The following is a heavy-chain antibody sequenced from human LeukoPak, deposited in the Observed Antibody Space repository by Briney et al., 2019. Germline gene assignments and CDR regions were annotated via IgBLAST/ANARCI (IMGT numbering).Heavy chain of an antibody. J-gene: IGHJ6*03. D-gene: IGHD3-10*01. CDR3: ARGHGSGSYSYYYYYMDV. CDR1: GFTVSSNY. V-gene: IGHV3-53*01. CDR2: IYSGCST. Sequence: GGSLRLSCAVSGFTVSSNYMSWVRQAPGKGLEWVSVIYSGCSTYYADSVKGRFTISRDNSKNTLYLQMNSLRAEDTAVYYCARGHGSGSYSYYYYYMDVWGKGTTVTVSS.